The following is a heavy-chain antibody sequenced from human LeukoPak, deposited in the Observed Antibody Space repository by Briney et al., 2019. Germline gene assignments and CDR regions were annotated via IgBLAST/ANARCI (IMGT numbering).Heavy chain of an antibody. V-gene: IGHV4-59*12. D-gene: IGHD3-9*01. CDR1: GGSISSYY. J-gene: IGHJ4*02. Sequence: PSETLSLTCTVSGGSISSYYWSWIRQPPGKGLEWIGYIYYSGSTNYNPSLKSRVTISVDTSKNQFSLKLSSVTAADTAVYYCASRYFDWTTEYYFDYWGQGTLVTVSS. CDR2: IYYSGST. CDR3: ASRYFDWTTEYYFDY.